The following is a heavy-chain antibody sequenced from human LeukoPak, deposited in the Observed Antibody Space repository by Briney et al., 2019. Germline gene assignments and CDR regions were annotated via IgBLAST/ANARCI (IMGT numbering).Heavy chain of an antibody. D-gene: IGHD3-10*01. CDR1: GFTFSRHG. Sequence: AGGTLRLSCAASGFTFSRHGMSWVRQAPGKGLEWVSTISGSGGNIYYADSVKGRCTISRENSKNTLYLQMNSLRAEDAAMYYCAKDAGILWIAQNYYFMDVWGKGTTVTVSS. J-gene: IGHJ6*03. V-gene: IGHV3-23*01. CDR2: ISGSGGNI. CDR3: AKDAGILWIAQNYYFMDV.